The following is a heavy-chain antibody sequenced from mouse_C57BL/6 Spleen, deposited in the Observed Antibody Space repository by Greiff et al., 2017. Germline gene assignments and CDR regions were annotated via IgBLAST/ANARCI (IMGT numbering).Heavy chain of an antibody. D-gene: IGHD4-1*01. CDR1: GFSLTSYA. Sequence: VQLVESGPGLVAPSQSLSITCTVSGFSLTSYAISWVRPPQGKGLAWLGVIWTGGGTNYTSALKSRLSISKDNSKSQVFLKMNSLQTDDTARYYCARTGTGFDYWGQGTTLTVSS. CDR3: ARTGTGFDY. J-gene: IGHJ2*01. CDR2: IWTGGGT. V-gene: IGHV2-9-1*01.